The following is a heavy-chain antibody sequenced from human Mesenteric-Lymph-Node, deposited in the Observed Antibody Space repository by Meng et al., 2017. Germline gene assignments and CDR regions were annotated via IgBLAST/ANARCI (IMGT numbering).Heavy chain of an antibody. Sequence: VLKPFTPSPLVCPSCGGSSSSGDYYWSWFRQPPGKGLEWIGCIYYRGGTYYNPSLKGRVTISVDTSKNQFSLNLSSVTAADTAVYYCARGQRSYSGSYPEWFDPWGQGTLVTVSS. J-gene: IGHJ5*02. V-gene: IGHV4-30-4*01. CDR1: GGSSSSGDYY. CDR2: IYYRGGT. D-gene: IGHD1-26*01. CDR3: ARGQRSYSGSYPEWFDP.